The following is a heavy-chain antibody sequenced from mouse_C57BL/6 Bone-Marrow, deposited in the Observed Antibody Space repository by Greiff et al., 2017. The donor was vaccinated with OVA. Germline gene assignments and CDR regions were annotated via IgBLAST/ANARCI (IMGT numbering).Heavy chain of an antibody. V-gene: IGHV10-1*01. J-gene: IGHJ4*01. CDR2: IRSKSNNYAT. CDR3: VRGYGSSSLYAMDY. D-gene: IGHD1-1*01. CDR1: GFSFNTYA. Sequence: EVQRVESGGGLVQPKGSLKLSCAASGFSFNTYAMNWVRQAPGKGLEWVARIRSKSNNYATYYADSVKDRFTISRDDSESMLYLQMNNLKTEDTAMYYCVRGYGSSSLYAMDYWGQGTSVTVSS.